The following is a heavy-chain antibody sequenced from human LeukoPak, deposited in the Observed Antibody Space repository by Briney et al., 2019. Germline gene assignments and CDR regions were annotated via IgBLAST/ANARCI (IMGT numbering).Heavy chain of an antibody. V-gene: IGHV3-21*01. Sequence: GGSLRLSCAASGFTFSSYSMNWVRQAPGKGLEWVSSITSSSSYIYYADSVKGRFTISRDNAKNSLYLQMNSLRAEDTAVYYCAVLREDWFDPWGQGTLVTVSS. CDR3: AVLREDWFDP. CDR2: ITSSSSYI. CDR1: GFTFSSYS. D-gene: IGHD2/OR15-2a*01. J-gene: IGHJ5*02.